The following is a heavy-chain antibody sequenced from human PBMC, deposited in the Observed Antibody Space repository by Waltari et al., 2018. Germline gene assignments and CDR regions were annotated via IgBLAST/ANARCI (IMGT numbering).Heavy chain of an antibody. CDR3: ARDGVEMGKGVGSWFDP. CDR2: MYDSGIT. Sequence: QVQLQESGPGPVTPSQTLSLTCTVPGGSITSGKSFWGWIRQPPGKGLEWIGYMYDSGITYYNPSLKSRVSMSVDTSKNQFSLKLTSVTAADTAVYYCARDGVEMGKGVGSWFDPWGQGTLVTVSS. V-gene: IGHV4-30-4*01. J-gene: IGHJ5*02. CDR1: GGSITSGKSF. D-gene: IGHD3-3*01.